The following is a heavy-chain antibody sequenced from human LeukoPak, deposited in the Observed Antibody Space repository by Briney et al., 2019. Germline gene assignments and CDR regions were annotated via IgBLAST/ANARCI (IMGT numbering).Heavy chain of an antibody. J-gene: IGHJ3*02. D-gene: IGHD1-26*01. CDR2: IYPGDSDI. Sequence: HGESLKISCQGSGYIFTTYWIGWVRQMPGKGLEWMGIIYPGDSDIKYSPSFQGQVTISADKSISTAYLQWSRLKASDTAIDYCARSPGATIDAFDIWGQGTTVTVSS. CDR1: GYIFTTYW. V-gene: IGHV5-51*01. CDR3: ARSPGATIDAFDI.